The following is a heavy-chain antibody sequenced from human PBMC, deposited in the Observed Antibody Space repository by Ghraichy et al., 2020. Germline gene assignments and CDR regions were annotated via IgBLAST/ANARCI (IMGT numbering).Heavy chain of an antibody. CDR3: ASSTVAGNLGY. Sequence: GGSLRLSCAASGFTFSDYYMSWIRQAPGKGLEWVSYISSSSSYTNYADSVKGRFTISRDNAKNSLYLQMNSLRAEDTAVYYCASSTVAGNLGYWGQGTLVTVSS. CDR2: ISSSSSYT. J-gene: IGHJ4*02. V-gene: IGHV3-11*06. D-gene: IGHD6-19*01. CDR1: GFTFSDYY.